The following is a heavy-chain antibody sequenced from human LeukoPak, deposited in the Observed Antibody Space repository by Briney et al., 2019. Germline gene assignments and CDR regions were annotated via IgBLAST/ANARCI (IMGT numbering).Heavy chain of an antibody. J-gene: IGHJ3*02. CDR2: IYTSGST. CDR3: ARAYPYCSSTSCLYHDAFDI. D-gene: IGHD2-2*01. V-gene: IGHV4-4*07. CDR1: GGSISSYY. Sequence: SETLSLTCTVSGGSISSYYWSWIRQPAGKGLEWIGRIYTSGSTNYNPSLKSRVTMSVDTSKNQFSLKLSSVTAADTAVYYCARAYPYCSSTSCLYHDAFDIWGQGTMVTVSS.